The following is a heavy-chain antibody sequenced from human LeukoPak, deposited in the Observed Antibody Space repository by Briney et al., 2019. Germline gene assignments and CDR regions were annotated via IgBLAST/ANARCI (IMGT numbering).Heavy chain of an antibody. CDR1: GFSFSNYA. CDR3: AHHGGGTIRIAAFDI. D-gene: IGHD3-3*01. CDR2: ISGSGDST. Sequence: GSLRLSCAASGFSFSNYAMSWVRQAPGKGLEWVSVISGSGDSTNYADSAKGRFTISRDNSKNTLYLQLNSLRAEDTAIYYCAHHGGGTIRIAAFDIWGQGTMVTVSS. V-gene: IGHV3-23*01. J-gene: IGHJ3*02.